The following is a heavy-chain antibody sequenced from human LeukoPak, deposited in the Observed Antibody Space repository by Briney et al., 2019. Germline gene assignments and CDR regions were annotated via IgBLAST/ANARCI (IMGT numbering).Heavy chain of an antibody. CDR1: GGSVSSGSYY. CDR3: ARHLGYYDILTGYRGGNWFDP. J-gene: IGHJ5*02. V-gene: IGHV4-61*01. D-gene: IGHD3-9*01. CDR2: IYYSGST. Sequence: PSETLSLTCTVSGGSVSSGSYYWSWIRQPPGKGLEWIGYIYYSGSTNYNPPLKSRVTISVDTSKNQFSLKLSSVTAADTAVYYCARHLGYYDILTGYRGGNWFDPWGQGTLVTVSS.